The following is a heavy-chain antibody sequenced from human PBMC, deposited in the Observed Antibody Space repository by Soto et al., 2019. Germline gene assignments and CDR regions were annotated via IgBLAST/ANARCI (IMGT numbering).Heavy chain of an antibody. CDR3: ARSVRGVIITSLYFDY. CDR2: ISAYNGNT. Sequence: QVQLVQSGAEVKKPGASVKVSCKASGYTFTSYGISWVRQAPGQGLEWMGWISAYNGNTNYAQKLQGRVTMTTDTSTSTDYMELRSLRSDDTAVYYCARSVRGVIITSLYFDYWGQGTLVTVSS. D-gene: IGHD3-10*02. CDR1: GYTFTSYG. J-gene: IGHJ4*02. V-gene: IGHV1-18*01.